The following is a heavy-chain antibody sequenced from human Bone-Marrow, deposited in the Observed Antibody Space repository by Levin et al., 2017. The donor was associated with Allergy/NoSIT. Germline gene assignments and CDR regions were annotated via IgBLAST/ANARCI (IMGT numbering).Heavy chain of an antibody. CDR3: ARPSGHYPELRFDY. Sequence: SQTLSLTCSVSGDSVRSGPHYWSWIRQPPGKGLEWIGEINHGRGTNYNPSLKSRVTISLDTSKNQFSLKLSFVTAADTAVYYCARPSGHYPELRFDYWGQGSLVTVSS. CDR2: INHGRGT. CDR1: GDSVRSGPHY. J-gene: IGHJ4*02. D-gene: IGHD1-26*01. V-gene: IGHV4-34*01.